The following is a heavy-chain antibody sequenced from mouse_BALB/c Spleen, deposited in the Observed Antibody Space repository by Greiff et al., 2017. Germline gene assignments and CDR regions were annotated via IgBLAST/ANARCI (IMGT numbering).Heavy chain of an antibody. J-gene: IGHJ4*01. CDR3: ARGYEGYAMDY. V-gene: IGHV3-2*02. CDR2: ISYSGST. Sequence: EVKLLESGPGLVKPSQSLSLTCTVTGYSITSDYAWNWIRQFPGNKLEWMGYISYSGSTSYNPSLKSRISITRDTSKNQFFLQLNSVTTEDTATYYCARGYEGYAMDYWGQGTSVTVSS. D-gene: IGHD2-14*01. CDR1: GYSITSDYA.